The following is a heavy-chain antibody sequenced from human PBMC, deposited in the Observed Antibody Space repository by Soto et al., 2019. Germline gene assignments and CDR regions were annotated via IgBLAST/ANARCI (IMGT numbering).Heavy chain of an antibody. CDR2: INADNGNT. CDR1: GYTFTSYG. J-gene: IGHJ4*02. V-gene: IGHV1-3*01. CDR3: ARGPGGDYVDY. D-gene: IGHD3-10*01. Sequence: ASVKVSCKASGYTFTSYGISWVRQAPGQRLEWMGWINADNGNTKYSQNFQGRVTITRDTSASTAYMELSSLRSEDTAVYYCARGPGGDYVDYWGQGTLVTVSS.